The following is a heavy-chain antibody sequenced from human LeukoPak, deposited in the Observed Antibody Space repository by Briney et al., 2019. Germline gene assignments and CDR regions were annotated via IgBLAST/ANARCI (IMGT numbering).Heavy chain of an antibody. CDR2: ISYDGSNK. V-gene: IGHV3-30-3*01. D-gene: IGHD6-19*01. Sequence: GRSLRLSCAASGFTFSSYAMHWVRQAPGKGLEWVAVISYDGSNKYYADSVKGRFTISRDNSKNTLYLQMNSLRAEDTAVYYCARDNPLPYSSGWYYFDYWGQGTLVTVSS. CDR3: ARDNPLPYSSGWYYFDY. CDR1: GFTFSSYA. J-gene: IGHJ4*02.